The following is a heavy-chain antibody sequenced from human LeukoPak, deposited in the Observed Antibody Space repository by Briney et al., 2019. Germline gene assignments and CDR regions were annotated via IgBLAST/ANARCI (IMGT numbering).Heavy chain of an antibody. Sequence: PSETLSLTCTVSGGSISSGGYYWSWIRQPPGKGLEWIGEINHSGSTNYNPSLKSRVTISVDTSKNQFSLKLSSVTAADTAVYYCARRIGWFDPWGQGTLVTVSS. V-gene: IGHV4-39*07. CDR2: INHSGST. J-gene: IGHJ5*02. CDR3: ARRIGWFDP. CDR1: GGSISSGGYY. D-gene: IGHD3-16*02.